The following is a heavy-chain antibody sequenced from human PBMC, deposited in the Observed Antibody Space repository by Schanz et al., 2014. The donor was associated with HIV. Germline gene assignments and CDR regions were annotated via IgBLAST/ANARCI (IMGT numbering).Heavy chain of an antibody. CDR3: AKSPIFGDVIFYGMDV. D-gene: IGHD3-3*02. CDR2: IIPIFGTA. Sequence: QVQLVQSGAEVKRPGSSVKVSCKASEGTLSSNAISWVRQAPGQGLEWMGGIIPIFGTATYAQKFQGRVTVTADESTSTAYMELNSLRSDDTAVYYCAKSPIFGDVIFYGMDVWGQGTLVTVSS. CDR1: EGTLSSNA. J-gene: IGHJ6*02. V-gene: IGHV1-69*01.